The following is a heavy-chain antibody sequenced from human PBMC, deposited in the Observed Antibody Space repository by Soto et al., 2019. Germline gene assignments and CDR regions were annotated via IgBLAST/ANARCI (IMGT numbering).Heavy chain of an antibody. Sequence: EVQLLESGGDLVQPGGSLRLSCAASGCTFSSYTMTWVRQAPGKGLECVSGINSGGRTYYADSVKGRFTISRDDSKNTLYLQIISLRAEDTAVYYCAKDLRPDGVWDFDYWGQGTLVTVSS. J-gene: IGHJ4*02. CDR1: GCTFSSYT. V-gene: IGHV3-23*01. CDR3: AKDLRPDGVWDFDY. CDR2: INSGGRT. D-gene: IGHD4-17*01.